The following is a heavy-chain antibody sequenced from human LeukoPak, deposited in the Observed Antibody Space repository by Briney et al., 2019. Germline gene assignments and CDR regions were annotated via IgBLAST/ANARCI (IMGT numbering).Heavy chain of an antibody. CDR1: GYSFTSYW. CDR3: ARVAGYSSSWYGQERVNYFDC. Sequence: GESLKISCKGSGYSFTSYWIGWVRQMPGKGLEWMGIIYPGDSDTRYSPSFQGQVTISADKSISTAYLQWSSLKASDTAMYYCARVAGYSSSWYGQERVNYFDCWGQGTLVTVSS. V-gene: IGHV5-51*01. D-gene: IGHD6-13*01. J-gene: IGHJ4*02. CDR2: IYPGDSDT.